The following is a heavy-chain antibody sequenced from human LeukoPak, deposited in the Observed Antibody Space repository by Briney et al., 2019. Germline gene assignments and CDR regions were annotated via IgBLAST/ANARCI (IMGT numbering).Heavy chain of an antibody. D-gene: IGHD3-10*01. CDR3: ARSRMVRGSSGYWYYGMDV. J-gene: IGHJ6*02. CDR2: IYTSGRT. Sequence: PSETLSLTCTVSGGSISGYYWSWIRQPPRKGLEWIGYIYTSGRTNYSPSLESRVTMSVDASKNQFSLKLTSVTAADTAVYYCARSRMVRGSSGYWYYGMDVWGQGTTAIVSS. V-gene: IGHV4-4*09. CDR1: GGSISGYY.